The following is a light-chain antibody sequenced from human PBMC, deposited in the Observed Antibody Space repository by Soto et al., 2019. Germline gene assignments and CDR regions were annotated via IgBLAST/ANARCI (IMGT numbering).Light chain of an antibody. Sequence: EIVLTQSPGTLSLSPGERATLSCRASQSVTSSYLAWYQQKPGQAPRLLIYGASSSDTGIPGRFSGSGSWTDFTLTISGLEPDDFPVDDCQQYGSSLFSFGHGTRLESK. CDR1: QSVTSSY. CDR3: QQYGSSLFS. V-gene: IGKV3-20*01. J-gene: IGKJ5*01. CDR2: GAS.